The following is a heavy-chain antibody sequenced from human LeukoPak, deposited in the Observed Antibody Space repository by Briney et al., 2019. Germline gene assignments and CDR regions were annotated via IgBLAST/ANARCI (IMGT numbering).Heavy chain of an antibody. V-gene: IGHV4-59*01. CDR3: ARANYPYSGSYWFDP. Sequence: SETLSLTCTVSGGSISSYYWSWIRQPSGKGLEWIGYIYYSGSTNYNPSLKSRVTISVDTPKNQFSLKLSSVTAADTAVYYCARANYPYSGSYWFDPWGQGTLVTVSS. CDR1: GGSISSYY. CDR2: IYYSGST. D-gene: IGHD1-26*01. J-gene: IGHJ5*02.